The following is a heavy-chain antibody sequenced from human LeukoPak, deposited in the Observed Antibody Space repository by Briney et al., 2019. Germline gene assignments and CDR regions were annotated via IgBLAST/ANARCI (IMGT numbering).Heavy chain of an antibody. D-gene: IGHD1-7*01. V-gene: IGHV3-23*01. J-gene: IGHJ4*02. CDR3: AKVSWNYGGYFDY. CDR1: GFTFSSYS. CDR2: ISGSAIGT. Sequence: PGGSLRLSCAASGFTFSSYSMTWVRQAPGKGLEWVSTISGSAIGTYYADSVRGRFTISWDNSKSTLHLQMNSLRAEDTAVYYCAKVSWNYGGYFDYWGQGTLVTVSS.